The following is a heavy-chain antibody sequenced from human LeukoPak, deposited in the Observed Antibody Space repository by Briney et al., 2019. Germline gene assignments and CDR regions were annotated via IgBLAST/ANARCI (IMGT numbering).Heavy chain of an antibody. Sequence: GGSLRLSCAASGFTFSSYAIHWVRQAPGKGLEWVAVISFDGTDAFYADSVKGRFTISRDNSKNTLYLQMNSLRADDTAVYYCARVISYYDSSGYYYVEYSEGIDYWGQGTLVTVSS. D-gene: IGHD3-22*01. J-gene: IGHJ4*02. CDR2: ISFDGTDA. CDR1: GFTFSSYA. CDR3: ARVISYYDSSGYYYVEYSEGIDY. V-gene: IGHV3-30*04.